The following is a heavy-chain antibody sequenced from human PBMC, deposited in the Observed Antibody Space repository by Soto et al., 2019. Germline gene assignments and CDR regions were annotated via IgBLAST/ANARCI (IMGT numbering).Heavy chain of an antibody. CDR1: GGTLGSYA. J-gene: IGHJ6*02. D-gene: IGHD3-3*01. CDR2: IIPIFGTA. V-gene: IGHV1-69*06. Sequence: LVKVSCKASGGTLGSYAISWVRQAPGQGLEWMGGIIPIFGTANYAQKFQGRVTITADKSTSTAYTELRSLRSEDTAVYYCARDLKPFGVVILRYVMDVWGQGTTVTVSS. CDR3: ARDLKPFGVVILRYVMDV.